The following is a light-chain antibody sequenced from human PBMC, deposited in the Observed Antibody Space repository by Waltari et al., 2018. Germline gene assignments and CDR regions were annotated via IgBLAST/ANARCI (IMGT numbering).Light chain of an antibody. CDR3: QKYRSLPAT. J-gene: IGKJ1*01. CDR1: QRVGNY. CDR2: HSS. Sequence: VLTQSPGTLSLSPGGGDTLSCRASQRVGNYLAWYQQRPGQAPRFLIYHSSYRATGIPDRFSGSGSETDFSLTISRPEPEDFAVYYCQKYRSLPATFGQGTKVEI. V-gene: IGKV3-20*01.